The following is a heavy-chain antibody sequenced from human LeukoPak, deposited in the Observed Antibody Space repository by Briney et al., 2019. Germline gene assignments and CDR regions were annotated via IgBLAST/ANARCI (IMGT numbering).Heavy chain of an antibody. V-gene: IGHV3-23*01. CDR3: ARDRCSGGSCYPDAFDI. Sequence: GGSLRLSCAASGFNFGTHAMDWVRQAPGMGPEWVSAISTGGERTFYADSVKGRFTISRDNSKNTLYLQMNSLRAEDTAVYYCARDRCSGGSCYPDAFDIWGQGTMVTVSS. CDR2: ISTGGERT. J-gene: IGHJ3*02. CDR1: GFNFGTHA. D-gene: IGHD2-15*01.